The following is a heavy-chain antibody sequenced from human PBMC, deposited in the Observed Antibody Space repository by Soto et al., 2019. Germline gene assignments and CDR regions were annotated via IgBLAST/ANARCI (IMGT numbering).Heavy chain of an antibody. CDR2: IYNSGST. J-gene: IGHJ4*02. V-gene: IGHV4-30-2*01. CDR1: GGSISSGGYS. Sequence: QLQLQESGSGLVKPSQTLSLTCAVSGGSISSGGYSWSWIRQPPGTGLEWIGYIYNSGSTYYNPSLKSRVTISVDRSKNHFSLNLSSVTAADTAVYYCARAGGLGAVAADYWGQGTLVTVSS. D-gene: IGHD6-19*01. CDR3: ARAGGLGAVAADY.